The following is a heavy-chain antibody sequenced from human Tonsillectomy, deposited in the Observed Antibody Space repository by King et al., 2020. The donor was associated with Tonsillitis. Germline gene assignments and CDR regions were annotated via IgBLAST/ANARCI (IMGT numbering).Heavy chain of an antibody. Sequence: VQLVESGGGLVNPGGSLRLSCAVSGFTFNEYYMMWVRQAPGKGLEWVSFISSAGYSIFYADSLKGRFTISRDTAKNFLYLRMSSLRAEDTGVYYCVRTRSTNCFECGLDVWGQGTTASVS. V-gene: IGHV3-21*01. CDR1: GFTFNEYY. J-gene: IGHJ6*02. CDR3: VRTRSTNCFECGLDV. D-gene: IGHD7-27*01. CDR2: ISSAGYSI.